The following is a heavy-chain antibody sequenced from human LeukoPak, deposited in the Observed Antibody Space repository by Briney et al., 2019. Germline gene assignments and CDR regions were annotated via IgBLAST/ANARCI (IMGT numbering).Heavy chain of an antibody. Sequence: GGSLRLSCAASGFTFSNAWMSWVRQAPGKGLEWVGRIKSKTDGGKTDYAAPVKGRFTISRDDSKNTLYLQMNSLKTEDTAVYYCTTDTPQDSSGYYYTVGYWGQGTLVTVSS. CDR2: IKSKTDGGKT. J-gene: IGHJ4*02. V-gene: IGHV3-15*01. CDR3: TTDTPQDSSGYYYTVGY. D-gene: IGHD3-22*01. CDR1: GFTFSNAW.